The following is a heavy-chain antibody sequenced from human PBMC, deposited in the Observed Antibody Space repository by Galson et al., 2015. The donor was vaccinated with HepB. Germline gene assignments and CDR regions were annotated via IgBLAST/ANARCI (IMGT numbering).Heavy chain of an antibody. CDR2: IYPGDSDT. J-gene: IGHJ3*02. D-gene: IGHD3-22*01. V-gene: IGHV5-51*01. CDR3: ARQLYTATYYYDSSGSLNDAFDI. CDR1: GYSFTSYW. Sequence: QSGAEVKKPGESLKISCKGSGYSFTSYWIGWVRQMPGKGLEWMGIIYPGDSDTRYSPSFQGQVTISADKSISTAYLQWSSLKASDTAMYYCARQLYTATYYYDSSGSLNDAFDIWGQGTMVTVSS.